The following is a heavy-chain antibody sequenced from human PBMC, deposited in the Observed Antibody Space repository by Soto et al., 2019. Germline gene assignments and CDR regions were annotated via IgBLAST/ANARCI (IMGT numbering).Heavy chain of an antibody. CDR1: GFSLSSSGVA. CDR3: AHGDPLDFHY. V-gene: IGHV2-5*01. Sequence: QITLKESGPTLVKPTQTLTLTCTFSGFSLSSSGVAVGWIRQPPGKALEWLALIYWNGIERYSPSLKSRLTITKDTFTTQVVLTMTNMDPVDTATYFCAHGDPLDFHYWGQGTLVTVSP. CDR2: IYWNGIE. J-gene: IGHJ4*02. D-gene: IGHD3-10*01.